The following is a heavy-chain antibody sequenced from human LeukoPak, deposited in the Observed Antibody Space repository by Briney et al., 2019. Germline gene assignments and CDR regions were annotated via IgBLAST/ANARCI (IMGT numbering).Heavy chain of an antibody. CDR2: VHLNGAT. D-gene: IGHD1-26*01. CDR1: GGSIITTNW. Sequence: SETLSLTCAVSGGSIITTNWWSWVRQPPGKGLEWIGEVHLNGATNYNPSLESRVSMSIDKSKNQLSLKLRSVSAADTAIYYCARESGAFSPFGFWGQGTLVTVSS. CDR3: ARESGAFSPFGF. J-gene: IGHJ4*02. V-gene: IGHV4-4*02.